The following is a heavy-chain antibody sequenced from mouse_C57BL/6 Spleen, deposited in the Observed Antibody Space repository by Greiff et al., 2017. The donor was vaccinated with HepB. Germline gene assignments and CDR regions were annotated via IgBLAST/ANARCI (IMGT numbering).Heavy chain of an antibody. J-gene: IGHJ2*01. Sequence: EVMLVESGGGLVKPGGSLKLSCAASGFTFSDYGMHLVRQAPEKGLEWVAYISSGSSTIYYADTVKGRFTISRDNAKNTLFLQMTSLRSEDTAMYYCARGNYGSLFDYWGQGTTLTVSS. CDR1: GFTFSDYG. CDR2: ISSGSSTI. CDR3: ARGNYGSLFDY. D-gene: IGHD1-1*01. V-gene: IGHV5-17*01.